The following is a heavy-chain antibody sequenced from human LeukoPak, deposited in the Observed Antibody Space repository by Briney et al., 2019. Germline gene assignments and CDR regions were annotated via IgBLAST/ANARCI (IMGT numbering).Heavy chain of an antibody. CDR3: ARRTTVVTHNWYCYYYMDV. J-gene: IGHJ6*03. CDR1: GGSISSYY. V-gene: IGHV4-59*12. Sequence: SETLSLTRAVSGGSISSYYWSWIRQPPGKGLEWIGYIYYSGSTNYNPSLKSRVTISVDTSKNQFSLKLSSVTAADTAVYYCARRTTVVTHNWYCYYYMDVWGKGTTVTISS. CDR2: IYYSGST. D-gene: IGHD4-23*01.